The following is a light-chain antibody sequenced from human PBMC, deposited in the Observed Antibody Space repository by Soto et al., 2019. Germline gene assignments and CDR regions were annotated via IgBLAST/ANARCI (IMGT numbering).Light chain of an antibody. Sequence: EIVFTQSPGSLSLSPGERASLSWRASQSVSSSYLAWYQQKPGQAPRLLIYGASTRATGIPARFSGSGSGTDFTLTISSLEPEDFAVYYCQQRSNWPITFGQGTRLEIK. CDR1: QSVSSSY. J-gene: IGKJ5*01. V-gene: IGKV3D-20*02. CDR2: GAS. CDR3: QQRSNWPIT.